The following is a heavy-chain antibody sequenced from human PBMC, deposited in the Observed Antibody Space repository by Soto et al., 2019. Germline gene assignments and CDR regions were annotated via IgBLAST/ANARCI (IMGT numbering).Heavy chain of an antibody. D-gene: IGHD2-2*01. Sequence: SETLSLTCAVSGGSISSSNWWSWVRQPPGKGLEWIGEIYHSGSTNYNPSLKSQVTISVDKSKNQFSLKLSSVTAADTAVYYCANLVVVPAAKAGWFDPWGQGTLVTVSS. CDR1: GGSISSSNW. J-gene: IGHJ5*02. CDR3: ANLVVVPAAKAGWFDP. CDR2: IYHSGST. V-gene: IGHV4-4*02.